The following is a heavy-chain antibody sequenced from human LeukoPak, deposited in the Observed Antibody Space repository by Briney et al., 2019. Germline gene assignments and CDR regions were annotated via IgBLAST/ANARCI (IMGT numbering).Heavy chain of an antibody. CDR2: INHSGST. CDR3: ARATGDYEGTVYYGMDV. D-gene: IGHD4-17*01. CDR1: GGSFSGYY. Sequence: SETLPLTCAVYGGSFSGYYWSWIRQPPGKGLEWIGEINHSGSTNYNPSLKSRVTISVDTSKNQFSLKLSSVTAADTAVYYCARATGDYEGTVYYGMDVWGQGTTVTVSS. V-gene: IGHV4-34*01. J-gene: IGHJ6*02.